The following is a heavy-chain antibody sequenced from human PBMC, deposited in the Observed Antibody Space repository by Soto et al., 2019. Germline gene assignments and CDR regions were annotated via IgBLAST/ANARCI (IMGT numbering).Heavy chain of an antibody. CDR1: AFSLSTSGLE. J-gene: IGHJ4*02. Sequence: SSPTLVIATQTLTLICTFSAFSLSTSGLEAGGIRQPPGKALEWLALIHWDDDKRYSPSLQSRLTISKDTSKNQVVITMTNMDPVDTATYYCVHTGDSYDLFGYWGRGTLDTVPS. D-gene: IGHD3-16*01. V-gene: IGHV2-5*02. CDR3: VHTGDSYDLFGY. CDR2: IHWDDDK.